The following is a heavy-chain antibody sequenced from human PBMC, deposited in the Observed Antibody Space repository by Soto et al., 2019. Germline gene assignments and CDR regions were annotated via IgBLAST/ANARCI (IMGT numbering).Heavy chain of an antibody. V-gene: IGHV3-23*01. CDR1: GFTFRSNA. Sequence: EVQLLESGGGLIQPGGSLRLSCAASGFTFRSNAMSWVRQAPGKGLEWVSSISGSGGSTFYADSVKGRVTISRDNSKNTLYLQMNSLRAEDTAVYYCAKDPGGLLAACDIWGQGTMVTGSS. CDR3: AKDPGGLLAACDI. J-gene: IGHJ3*02. D-gene: IGHD3-10*01. CDR2: ISGSGGST.